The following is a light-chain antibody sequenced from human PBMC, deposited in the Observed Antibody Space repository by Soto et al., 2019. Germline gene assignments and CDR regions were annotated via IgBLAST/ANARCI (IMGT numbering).Light chain of an antibody. J-gene: IGLJ1*01. V-gene: IGLV2-8*01. CDR1: SSDVGGYNY. CDR3: SSYSDTNYHYV. Sequence: QSVRTQPPSASGSFGQSVTISCTGTSSDVGGYNYVSWYQQHPGKAPKLMIYEVSERPSGVPDRFSGSKSGNTASLTVSGLQADDEADYYCSSYSDTNYHYVFGTGTKVTVL. CDR2: EVS.